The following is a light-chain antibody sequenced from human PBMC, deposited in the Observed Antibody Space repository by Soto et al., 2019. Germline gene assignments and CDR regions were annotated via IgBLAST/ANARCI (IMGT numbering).Light chain of an antibody. Sequence: EIVLTQSPATLSLSPGERATLSCRASQSVGSYLAWYQQKPGQAPRPLIYGASKRATGVSARFSGSGSGTNFTLTISSLEPEDFAVYHCLQRSIGFTFGPGTKVDIK. CDR3: LQRSIGFT. V-gene: IGKV3-11*01. CDR2: GAS. J-gene: IGKJ3*01. CDR1: QSVGSY.